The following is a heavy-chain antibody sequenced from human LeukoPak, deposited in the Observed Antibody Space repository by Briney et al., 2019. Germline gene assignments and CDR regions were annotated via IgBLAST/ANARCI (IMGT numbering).Heavy chain of an antibody. CDR1: GYTFTSNY. CDR3: ARDGLWTHNAFDI. CDR2: ISPSGGST. D-gene: IGHD3/OR15-3a*01. V-gene: IGHV1-46*01. J-gene: IGHJ3*02. Sequence: ASVKVSCKAFGYTFTSNYMHWVRQAPGQGPEWVGVISPSGGSTTYAQKFQGRVTLTRDMSTSTDYLELSSLRSEDTAVYYCARDGLWTHNAFDIWGQGTTVTISS.